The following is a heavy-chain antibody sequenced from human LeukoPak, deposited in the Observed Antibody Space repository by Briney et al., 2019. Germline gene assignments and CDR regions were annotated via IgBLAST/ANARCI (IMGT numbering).Heavy chain of an antibody. Sequence: SETLSLTCTVSGGSISSYYWSWIRQPPGKGLEWIGYIYYSGSTNYNPSLKSRVTISVDTSKNQFSLKLSSVTAADTAVYYCARQGGGSSYYDFWSGYYPNWFDPWGQGTLVTVSS. V-gene: IGHV4-59*01. CDR2: IYYSGST. CDR3: ARQGGGSSYYDFWSGYYPNWFDP. J-gene: IGHJ5*02. D-gene: IGHD3-3*01. CDR1: GGSISSYY.